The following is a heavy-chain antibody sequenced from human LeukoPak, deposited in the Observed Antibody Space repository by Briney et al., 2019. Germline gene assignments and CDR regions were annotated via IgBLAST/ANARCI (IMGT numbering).Heavy chain of an antibody. CDR3: ARFATRNWFDP. CDR2: IYYSGTT. D-gene: IGHD5-24*01. Sequence: PSETLSLTCTVSGGSISSYYWSWIRQPPGKGLEWIGYIYYSGTTNYNPSLKSRVSMSVDTSKNQFSLKLSSVTAADTAVYYCARFATRNWFDPWGQGTLVTVSS. J-gene: IGHJ5*02. CDR1: GGSISSYY. V-gene: IGHV4-59*01.